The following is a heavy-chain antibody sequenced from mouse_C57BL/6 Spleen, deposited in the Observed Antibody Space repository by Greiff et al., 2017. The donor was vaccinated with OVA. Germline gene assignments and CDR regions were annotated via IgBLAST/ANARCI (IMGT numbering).Heavy chain of an antibody. V-gene: IGHV1-52*01. CDR1: GYTFTSYW. D-gene: IGHD2-4*01. J-gene: IGHJ2*01. CDR3: ARSGDYDYDASYYFDY. CDR2: IDPSDSET. Sequence: QVQLKQPGAELVRPGSSVKLSCKASGYTFTSYWMHWVKQRPIQGLEWIGNIDPSDSETHYNQKFKDKATLTVDKSSSTAYMQLSSLTSEDSAVYYCARSGDYDYDASYYFDYWGQGTTLTVSS.